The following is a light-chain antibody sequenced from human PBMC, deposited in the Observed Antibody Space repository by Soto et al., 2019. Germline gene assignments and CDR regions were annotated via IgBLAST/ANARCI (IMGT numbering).Light chain of an antibody. CDR1: SSDVGGYNY. J-gene: IGLJ1*01. V-gene: IGLV2-8*01. CDR2: EVN. CDR3: SSYAGSSNV. Sequence: QSVLTQPPSASGSPVQSVAISCTGTSSDVGGYNYVSWYQQHPGKAPKLMIYEVNTRPSGVPDRFSGSKSGNTASLTVSGLQAEDEADYYCSSYAGSSNVFGTGTKLTVL.